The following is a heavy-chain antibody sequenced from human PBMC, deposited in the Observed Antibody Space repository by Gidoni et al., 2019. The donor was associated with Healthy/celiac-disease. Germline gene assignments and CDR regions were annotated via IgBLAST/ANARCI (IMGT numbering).Heavy chain of an antibody. CDR3: ARDRKDYDILTGYYSYWYFDL. CDR2: INWNVGST. J-gene: IGHJ2*01. V-gene: IGHV3-20*01. D-gene: IGHD3-9*01. CDR1: GLPFDVNG. Sequence: EVQLGESGGDVVRPGGSRRLSGAASGLPFDVNGMTWVRQAPGKGLEWVAGINWNVGSTGYADSVKGRFTISRDNAKNSLYLQMNSLRAEDTALYHCARDRKDYDILTGYYSYWYFDLWGRGTLVTVSS.